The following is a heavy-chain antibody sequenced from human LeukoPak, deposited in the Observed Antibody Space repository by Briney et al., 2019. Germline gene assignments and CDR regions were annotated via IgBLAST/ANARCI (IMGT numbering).Heavy chain of an antibody. Sequence: GGSLRLSCAASGFTFSIYGMNWVRQAPGKGLEWVSSITSSSNYIYYASSVRGRFTISRDNAKNSLYLQMNSLRAEDTAVYYCARDLRLWGQGTLVTVSS. CDR2: ITSSSNYI. J-gene: IGHJ4*02. CDR3: ARDLRL. V-gene: IGHV3-21*01. CDR1: GFTFSIYG.